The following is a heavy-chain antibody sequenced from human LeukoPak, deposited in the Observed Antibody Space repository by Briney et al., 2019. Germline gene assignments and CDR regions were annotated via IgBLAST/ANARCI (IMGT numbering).Heavy chain of an antibody. CDR2: ISAYNGNT. CDR1: GYTFTSYG. V-gene: IGHV1-18*01. CDR3: ARDGQDTIFGVVIVPPLSYYYYYGMDV. Sequence: ASVKVSCKASGYTFTSYGISWVRQAPGQGLEWMGWISAYNGNTNYAQKLQGRVTMTTDTSTSTAYMELRSLRSDDTAVYYCARDGQDTIFGVVIVPPLSYYYYYGMDVWGQGTTVTASS. D-gene: IGHD3-3*01. J-gene: IGHJ6*02.